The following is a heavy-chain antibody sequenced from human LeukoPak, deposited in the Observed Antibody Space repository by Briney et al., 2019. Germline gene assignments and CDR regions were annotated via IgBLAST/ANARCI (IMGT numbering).Heavy chain of an antibody. J-gene: IGHJ4*02. V-gene: IGHV1-24*01. D-gene: IGHD3-22*01. CDR1: GYTLTELS. Sequence: GASVKVSCKVSGYTLTELSMHWVRQAPGKGLGWMGGFDPEDGETIYAQKFQSRVTMTGDTSTDTAYMELSSLRSEDTAVYYCATSSAYYYDSSGYFHWGQGTLVTVSS. CDR2: FDPEDGET. CDR3: ATSSAYYYDSSGYFH.